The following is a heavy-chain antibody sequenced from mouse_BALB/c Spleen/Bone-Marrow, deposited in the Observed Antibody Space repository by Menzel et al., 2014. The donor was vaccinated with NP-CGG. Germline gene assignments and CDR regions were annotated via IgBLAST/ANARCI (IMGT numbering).Heavy chain of an antibody. J-gene: IGHJ2*01. CDR3: ARRGDGYYLDY. CDR2: IWAGGST. Sequence: QVQLQQSGPGLVATSQSLSITCTVSGFSLTNYGVHWVRQPPGKGLEWLGVIWAGGSTNYNSALMSRLSISKDNSKNQVFLKMNSLQTDDTAMYYCARRGDGYYLDYWGQGTTLTVSS. D-gene: IGHD2-3*01. V-gene: IGHV2-9*02. CDR1: GFSLTNYG.